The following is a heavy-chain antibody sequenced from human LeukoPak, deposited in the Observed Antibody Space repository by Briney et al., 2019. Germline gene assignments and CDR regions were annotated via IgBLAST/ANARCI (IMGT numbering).Heavy chain of an antibody. CDR3: AKNKKSEVFIFWSGYYYYMDF. Sequence: SETLSLTCTVSGGSISSSSYYWGWIRQPPGKGLEWIGSIYYSGSTYYNPSLKSRVTISVDTSKNQFSLKLSSVTAADTAVYYCAKNKKSEVFIFWSGYYYYMDFGGKGPTVTVP. V-gene: IGHV4-39*01. J-gene: IGHJ6*03. D-gene: IGHD3-3*01. CDR1: GGSISSSSYY. CDR2: IYYSGST.